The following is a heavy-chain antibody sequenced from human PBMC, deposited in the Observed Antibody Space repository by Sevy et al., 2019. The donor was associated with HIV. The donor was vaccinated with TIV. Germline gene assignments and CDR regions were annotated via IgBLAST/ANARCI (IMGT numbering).Heavy chain of an antibody. D-gene: IGHD1-1*01. J-gene: IGHJ1*01. CDR2: INWNSVSI. Sequence: GGSLRLSCAASGFTFDHHAMYWVRQAPGKGLEWVSGINWNSVSIGYADSVKGRFTISRDNFQNSLFLQMDSLRPEDTAVYYCALERLSSDVAEYFQNWGQGTLVTVSS. V-gene: IGHV3-9*01. CDR1: GFTFDHHA. CDR3: ALERLSSDVAEYFQN.